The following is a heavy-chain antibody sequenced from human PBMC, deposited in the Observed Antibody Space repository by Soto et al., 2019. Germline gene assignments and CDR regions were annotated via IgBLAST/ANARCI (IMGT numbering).Heavy chain of an antibody. D-gene: IGHD2-21*02. J-gene: IGHJ6*02. CDR2: ISYDGSNK. CDR1: GFTFSSYS. CDR3: AKVVVVTATYYYYGMDV. Sequence: QVQLVESGGGVVQPGRSLRLSCAASGFTFSSYSMHWVRQAPGKGLEWVAVISYDGSNKYYADSVKGRFTISRDNSKNTLYLQMNSLRAEDTAVYYCAKVVVVTATYYYYGMDVWGQGTTVTVSS. V-gene: IGHV3-30*18.